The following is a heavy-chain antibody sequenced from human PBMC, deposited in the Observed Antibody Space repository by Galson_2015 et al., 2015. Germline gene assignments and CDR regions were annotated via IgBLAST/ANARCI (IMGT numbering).Heavy chain of an antibody. CDR1: GFTFSSYS. CDR2: ISYDGSNK. V-gene: IGHV3-30*18. D-gene: IGHD1-26*01. CDR3: ANGVGLGWELLRSPFDY. J-gene: IGHJ4*02. Sequence: SLRLSCAASGFTFSSYSMNWVRQAPGKGLEWVAVISYDGSNKYYADSVKGRFTISRDNSKNTLYLQMNSLRAEDTAVYYCANGVGLGWELLRSPFDYWGQGTLVTVSS.